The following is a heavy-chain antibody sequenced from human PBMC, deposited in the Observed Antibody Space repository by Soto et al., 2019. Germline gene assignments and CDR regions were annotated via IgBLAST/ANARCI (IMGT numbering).Heavy chain of an antibody. Sequence: GESLKISCKGSGYSFTSYWISWVRQMPGKGLEWMGRIDPSDSYTNYSPSFQGHVTISADKSISTAYLQWSSLKASDTAMYYCAGPNYYGSGSSYYYGMDVWGQGTTVTVSS. V-gene: IGHV5-10-1*01. D-gene: IGHD3-10*01. CDR3: AGPNYYGSGSSYYYGMDV. CDR1: GYSFTSYW. CDR2: IDPSDSYT. J-gene: IGHJ6*02.